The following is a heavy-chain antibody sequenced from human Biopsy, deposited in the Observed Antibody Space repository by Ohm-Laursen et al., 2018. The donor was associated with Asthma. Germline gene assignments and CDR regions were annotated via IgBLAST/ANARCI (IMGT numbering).Heavy chain of an antibody. CDR3: ARCQVGYSSGRSLLLKKIYYSGMDV. V-gene: IGHV1-69*13. D-gene: IGHD6-19*01. CDR1: GGTFSNFA. Sequence: SVKVSCKAPGGTFSNFAISWVRQAPGQGLEWLGGIMTVFGTTNYAQKFQGRVTITADESTSTAYMEVTSLRSEDTAIYYCARCQVGYSSGRSLLLKKIYYSGMDVWGQGTAVTVSS. J-gene: IGHJ6*02. CDR2: IMTVFGTT.